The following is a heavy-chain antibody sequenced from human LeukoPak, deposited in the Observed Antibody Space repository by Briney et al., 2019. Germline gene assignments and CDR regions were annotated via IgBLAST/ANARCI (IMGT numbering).Heavy chain of an antibody. J-gene: IGHJ6*03. V-gene: IGHV1-69*13. CDR2: IIPISGTP. CDR3: ARVRGITMVRGVAPFDYYYYMDV. CDR1: GGTLNSYA. D-gene: IGHD3-10*01. Sequence: ASVKVSCKASGGTLNSYAVNWVRQAPGQGLEWMGGIIPISGTPNSAQKFQDRVTITADESTSTVYMELSSLRSEDTAVYYCARVRGITMVRGVAPFDYYYYMDVWGKGTTVTISS.